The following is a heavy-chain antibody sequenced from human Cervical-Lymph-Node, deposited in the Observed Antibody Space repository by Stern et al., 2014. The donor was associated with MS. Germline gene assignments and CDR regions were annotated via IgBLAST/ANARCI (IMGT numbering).Heavy chain of an antibody. CDR1: GFSLISSGMS. CDR3: ARTNVPHSPGFTFSYYYYAMDV. V-gene: IGHV2-70*04. J-gene: IGHJ6*02. Sequence: QITLKESGPALVKPTQTLTLTCTFSGFSLISSGMSVSWIRQPPGKALEWLARLDWGDDKFYSTSLRTRLTIAKDTSKNQVVLTMTNVDPVDTATYYCARTNVPHSPGFTFSYYYYAMDVWGQGTTVTVSS. CDR2: LDWGDDK. D-gene: IGHD2-21*01.